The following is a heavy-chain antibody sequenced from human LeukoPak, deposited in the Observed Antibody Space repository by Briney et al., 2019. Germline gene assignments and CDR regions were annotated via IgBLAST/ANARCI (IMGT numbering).Heavy chain of an antibody. CDR2: TYYRSKWCN. Sequence: SQTLSLTCVTSGDSVSSNSAAWNWIRQSPSRGLEWLVRTYYRSKWCNDYAVSVKSRITINPDTSKNQFSLQLNSVTPEDTAVYYCDGDPGSSWYVDYWGQGTLVTVSS. D-gene: IGHD6-13*01. CDR1: GDSVSSNSAA. V-gene: IGHV6-1*01. J-gene: IGHJ4*02. CDR3: DGDPGSSWYVDY.